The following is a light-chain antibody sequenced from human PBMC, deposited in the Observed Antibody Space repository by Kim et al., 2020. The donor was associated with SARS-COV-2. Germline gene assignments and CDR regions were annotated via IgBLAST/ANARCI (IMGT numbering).Light chain of an antibody. J-gene: IGKJ2*01. CDR1: QSVSSN. CDR2: GAS. CDR3: QQYSNWPYT. Sequence: EIVMTQSPATLALSPGERATLSCRASQSVSSNLAWYQQKPGQAPRLLVYGASTRATGFPARFSGSGSGTEFTLTISSLQSEDFAIYYCQQYSNWPYTFGQGTKLVI. V-gene: IGKV3-15*01.